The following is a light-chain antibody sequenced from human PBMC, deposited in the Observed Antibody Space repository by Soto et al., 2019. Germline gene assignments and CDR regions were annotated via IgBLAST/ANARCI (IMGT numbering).Light chain of an antibody. CDR3: QHYNSYSEA. Sequence: DIQLTQSPSSLSASVGDRVTITCQASQDINNYLVWYQQKPGKAPKFLIFDASILETGVPSRFSGSGSGTEFTLTISSLQPDDFATYYCQHYNSYSEAFGQGTMVDVK. CDR2: DAS. J-gene: IGKJ1*01. V-gene: IGKV1-33*01. CDR1: QDINNY.